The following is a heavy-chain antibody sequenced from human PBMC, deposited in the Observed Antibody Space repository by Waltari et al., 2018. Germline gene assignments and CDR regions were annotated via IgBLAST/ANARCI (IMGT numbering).Heavy chain of an antibody. Sequence: QVQLVQSGAEVKKPGSSVKVSCKASGGTFSSYAISWVRQAPGQGLEWMGGIIPIFGTANYAQKFQCRVTITADESTSTAYMELSSLRSEDTAVYYCARIMAMVQGVISTYYYYGMDVWGQGTTVTVSS. J-gene: IGHJ6*02. CDR1: GGTFSSYA. CDR2: IIPIFGTA. D-gene: IGHD3-10*01. V-gene: IGHV1-69*13. CDR3: ARIMAMVQGVISTYYYYGMDV.